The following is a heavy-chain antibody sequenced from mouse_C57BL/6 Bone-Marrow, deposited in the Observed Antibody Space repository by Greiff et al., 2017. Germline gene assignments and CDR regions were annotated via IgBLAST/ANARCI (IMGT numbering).Heavy chain of an antibody. CDR2: ISYDGSN. V-gene: IGHV3-6*01. J-gene: IGHJ4*01. Sequence: VQLQQSGPGLVKPSQSLSLTCSVTGYSITSGYYWNWIRQFPGNKLEWMGYISYDGSNNYNPSLKNRISITRDTSKNQFFLKLNSVTTEDTATYYCAREFLYAMDDWGQGTSVTVSS. CDR1: GYSITSGYY. CDR3: AREFLYAMDD.